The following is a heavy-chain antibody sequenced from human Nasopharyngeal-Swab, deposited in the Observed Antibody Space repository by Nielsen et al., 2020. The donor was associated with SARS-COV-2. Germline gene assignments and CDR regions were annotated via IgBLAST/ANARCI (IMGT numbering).Heavy chain of an antibody. Sequence: WGSLRLSCAASGFTFSSYAMPLVRQAPGKGLEWVAVISYDGSNKYYADSVKGRFTISRDNSKNTLYLQMNSLRAEDTAVYYCARDRVHRITIFGVAISVGDAFDIWGQGTMVTVSS. V-gene: IGHV3-30-3*01. D-gene: IGHD3-3*01. CDR1: GFTFSSYA. CDR3: ARDRVHRITIFGVAISVGDAFDI. J-gene: IGHJ3*02. CDR2: ISYDGSNK.